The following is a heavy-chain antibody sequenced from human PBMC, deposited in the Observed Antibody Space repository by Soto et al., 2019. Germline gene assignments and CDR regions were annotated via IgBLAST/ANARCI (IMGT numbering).Heavy chain of an antibody. CDR2: INHSGST. CDR3: ATVGRRLRTRVDP. Sequence: NPSETLSLTCAVYGGSFSGYYWSWIRQPPGKGLEWIGEINHSGSTNYNPSLKSRVTISVDTSKKQFSLKLSSVTAADTAVYYCATVGRRLRTRVDPWRKGTLLT. D-gene: IGHD1-7*01. J-gene: IGHJ5*02. CDR1: GGSFSGYY. V-gene: IGHV4-34*01.